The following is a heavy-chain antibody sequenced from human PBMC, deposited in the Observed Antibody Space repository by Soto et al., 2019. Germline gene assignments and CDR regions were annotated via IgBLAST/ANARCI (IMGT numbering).Heavy chain of an antibody. J-gene: IGHJ3*01. CDR2: IYYSGST. CDR3: AGGGIVVVVAARDAFDV. Sequence: QVQLQESGPGLVKPSQTLSLTCTVSGGSISSGGYYWSWIRQHPGKGLEWIGYIYYSGSTYYNPSLQRRGTISADASKTLFSLKLSSVTAADTAVYYCAGGGIVVVVAARDAFDVWGQGTMVTVSS. D-gene: IGHD2-15*01. V-gene: IGHV4-31*03. CDR1: GGSISSGGYY.